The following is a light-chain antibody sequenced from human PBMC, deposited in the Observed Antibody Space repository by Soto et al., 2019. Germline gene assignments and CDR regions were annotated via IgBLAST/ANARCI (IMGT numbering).Light chain of an antibody. CDR1: QSITNS. CDR2: RAS. V-gene: IGKV1-5*03. J-gene: IGKJ4*01. CDR3: QQYSTYPLT. Sequence: DIQMTQSPSTLSASVGDRVTMTCRASQSITNSLAWYQQQPGKAPKLLIYRASALQSGVPSRFSGSGSGTEFTLTIDSLQPDDFATFYCQQYSTYPLTFGGGTKVDIK.